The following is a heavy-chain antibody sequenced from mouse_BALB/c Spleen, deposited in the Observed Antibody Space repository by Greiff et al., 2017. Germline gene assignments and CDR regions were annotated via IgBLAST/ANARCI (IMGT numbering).Heavy chain of an antibody. CDR3: APYYGYYFDD. D-gene: IGHD2-10*01. CDR2: IDPENGNT. V-gene: IGHV14-1*02. J-gene: IGHJ2*01. Sequence: EVQLQQSGAELVRPGALVKLSCKASGFNIKDYYMHWVKQRPEQGLEWIGWIDPENGNTIYDPKFQGKASITADTSSNTAYLQLSSLTSEDTAVYYCAPYYGYYFDDWGQGTTLTVSS. CDR1: GFNIKDYY.